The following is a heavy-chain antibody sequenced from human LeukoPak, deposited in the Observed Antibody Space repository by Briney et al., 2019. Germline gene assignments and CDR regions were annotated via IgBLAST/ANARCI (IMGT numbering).Heavy chain of an antibody. J-gene: IGHJ4*02. CDR2: IRFDGSKE. CDR1: GFTFSNFG. CDR3: AKEPQDRYQRLGYYFDF. D-gene: IGHD2-2*01. V-gene: IGHV3-30*02. Sequence: GGSLRLSCEASGFTFSNFGMHWVRQAPGKGLEWVTFIRFDGSKENYADSVKGRFTVSRDNSRNTLYLHMNNLRPEDTAVYYCAKEPQDRYQRLGYYFDFGRQGTLVTVSS.